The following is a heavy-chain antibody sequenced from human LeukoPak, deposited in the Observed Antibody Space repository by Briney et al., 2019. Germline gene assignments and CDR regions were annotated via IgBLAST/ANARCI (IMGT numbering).Heavy chain of an antibody. CDR2: ISSSGSTI. CDR1: GFTFSDYY. Sequence: GGSLRLSCAASGFTFSDYYMSWIRQAPGKGLEWVSYISSSGSTIYYADSVKGRFTISRDNAKNSLYLQMNSLRAEDTAVYYCARFFGYCSSPSGYEVYFASWGQGTLATVSS. D-gene: IGHD2-2*01. CDR3: ARFFGYCSSPSGYEVYFAS. J-gene: IGHJ4*02. V-gene: IGHV3-11*04.